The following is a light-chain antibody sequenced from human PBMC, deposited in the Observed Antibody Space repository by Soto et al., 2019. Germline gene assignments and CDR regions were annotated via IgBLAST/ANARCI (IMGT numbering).Light chain of an antibody. V-gene: IGKV1-8*01. Sequence: AIRMTQSPSSFSESTGDRVTITCRASQGISSYLAWYQQKPGKAPKLLIYAASTLQSGVPSRFSGSGSGTDFTLTISCLQSEDFATYYCQQYYSYPPWTFGQGTKVDIK. CDR3: QQYYSYPPWT. J-gene: IGKJ1*01. CDR1: QGISSY. CDR2: AAS.